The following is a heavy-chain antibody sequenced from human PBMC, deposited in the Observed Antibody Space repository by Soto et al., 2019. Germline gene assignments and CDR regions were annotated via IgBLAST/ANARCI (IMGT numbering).Heavy chain of an antibody. Sequence: ASVKVSCKVSGYTLTELSMHWVRQAPGKGLEWMGGFDPEDGETIYAQKFQGRVTMTEDTSTSTAYMELRSLRSDDTAVYYCAREGIRQQLVLENYYYYYYMDVWGKGTTVTVSS. CDR1: GYTLTELS. V-gene: IGHV1-24*01. D-gene: IGHD6-13*01. CDR3: AREGIRQQLVLENYYYYYYMDV. J-gene: IGHJ6*03. CDR2: FDPEDGET.